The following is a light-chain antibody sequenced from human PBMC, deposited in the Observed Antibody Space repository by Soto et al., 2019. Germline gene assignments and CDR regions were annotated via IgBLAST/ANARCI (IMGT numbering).Light chain of an antibody. CDR3: QQYNNWPPWT. CDR2: GAS. V-gene: IGKV3-15*01. Sequence: EIVMTQSPATLSVSPGERATLSCRARQSVSSNLAWYQQKPGQAPRLRIYGASTRATGIPARFSGSGSGTEFTLTINSLQSEDFAVYYCQQYNNWPPWTFGQGTKVEIK. CDR1: QSVSSN. J-gene: IGKJ1*01.